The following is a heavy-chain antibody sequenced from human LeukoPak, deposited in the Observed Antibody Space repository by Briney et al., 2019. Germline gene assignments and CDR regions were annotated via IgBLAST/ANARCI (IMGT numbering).Heavy chain of an antibody. D-gene: IGHD2-15*01. J-gene: IGHJ4*02. CDR3: ARVEGSCRGAGCYPFSFDD. V-gene: IGHV4-31*03. CDR2: MHNSENA. Sequence: SETLSLTCTVSGGSISSGGYFWSWIRQHPGKGLEWIGYMHNSENADYNPSLKSRVTISVDTSKNQISLKVNSVTAADTAVYYCARVEGSCRGAGCYPFSFDDWGQGNLVTVSS. CDR1: GGSISSGGYF.